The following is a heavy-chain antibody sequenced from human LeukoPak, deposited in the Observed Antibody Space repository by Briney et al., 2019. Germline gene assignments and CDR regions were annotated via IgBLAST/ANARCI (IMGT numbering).Heavy chain of an antibody. J-gene: IGHJ5*02. V-gene: IGHV3-48*04. CDR3: ARDPLTGSYGVNWLDP. Sequence: GGSLRLSCAASGFTFSSYSMNWVRQAPGKGLEWVSYISSSSSTIYYADSVKGRFTISRDNAKNSLYLQMNSLRAEDTAVYYCARDPLTGSYGVNWLDPWGQGTLVTVSS. D-gene: IGHD1-26*01. CDR1: GFTFSSYS. CDR2: ISSSSSTI.